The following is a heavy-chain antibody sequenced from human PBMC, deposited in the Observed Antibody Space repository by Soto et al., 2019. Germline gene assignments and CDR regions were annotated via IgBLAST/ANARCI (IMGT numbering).Heavy chain of an antibody. V-gene: IGHV3-11*01. CDR3: ARDVDADLREVLDF. J-gene: IGHJ5*01. Sequence: SLRLSCAASAFTFSDDYIHWSRRAPGKGLEWISYISGNGEIIQYAASARGRFTISRDNAENSVYLEMDSLRAEDTALYYCARDVDADLREVLDFPARGTPVPVSS. CDR1: AFTFSDDY. CDR2: ISGNGEII.